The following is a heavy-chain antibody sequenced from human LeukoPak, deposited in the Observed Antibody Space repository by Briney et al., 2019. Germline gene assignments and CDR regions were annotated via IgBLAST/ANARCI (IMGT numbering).Heavy chain of an antibody. J-gene: IGHJ6*03. Sequence: SGTLSLTCTVSGGSISSGDYYWSWIRQPPGKGLEWIGYIYYSGSTYYNPSLKSRVTISVDTSKNQFSLKLSSVTAADTAAYYCARAPGYCTNGVCSPYYYYYMDVWGKGTTVTVSS. CDR1: GGSISSGDYY. CDR2: IYYSGST. D-gene: IGHD2-8*01. V-gene: IGHV4-30-4*08. CDR3: ARAPGYCTNGVCSPYYYYYMDV.